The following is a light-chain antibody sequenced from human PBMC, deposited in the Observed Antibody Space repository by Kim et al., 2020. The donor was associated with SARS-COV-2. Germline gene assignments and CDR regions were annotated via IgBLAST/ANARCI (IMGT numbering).Light chain of an antibody. CDR3: QSSDDTTVV. CDR2: EQN. CDR1: SGSIASST. V-gene: IGLV6-57*04. J-gene: IGLJ2*01. Sequence: NFMLTQPHSVSESPGKTVNISCTRNSGSIASSTVQWYRQRPGSAPTTVIYEQNRRPSGVPNRFSGSVDISSNSASLFISGLTTEDEADYYCQSSDDTTVVIGGGTKVTVL.